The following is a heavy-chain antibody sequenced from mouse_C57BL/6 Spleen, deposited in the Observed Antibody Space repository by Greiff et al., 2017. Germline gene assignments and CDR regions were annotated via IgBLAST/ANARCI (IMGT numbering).Heavy chain of an antibody. J-gene: IGHJ2*01. CDR2: IYPGSGNT. Sequence: QVQLQQSGAELVRPGASVKLSCKASGYTFTDYSINWVKQRPGQGLEWIARIYPGSGNTYYNEKFKGKATLTAEKSSSTAYMQLSSLTSEDSAVYFCARVYYDYDYYWGQGTTLTVSS. CDR3: ARVYYDYDYY. D-gene: IGHD2-4*01. V-gene: IGHV1-76*01. CDR1: GYTFTDYS.